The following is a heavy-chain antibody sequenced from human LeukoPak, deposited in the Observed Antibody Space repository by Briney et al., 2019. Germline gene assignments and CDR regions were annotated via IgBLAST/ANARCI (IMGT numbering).Heavy chain of an antibody. CDR2: ISSSGTTI. V-gene: IGHV3-48*03. Sequence: GGSLRLSCAASGFTFSSYEMNWVRQAPGKGLEWVSYISSSGTTIYYADSVKGRFTISRDNAKNSLYLQMNSLRAEDTAVYYCASGGIVRFLEWFSAFDIWGQGTMLTVSS. CDR1: GFTFSSYE. J-gene: IGHJ3*02. CDR3: ASGGIVRFLEWFSAFDI. D-gene: IGHD3-3*01.